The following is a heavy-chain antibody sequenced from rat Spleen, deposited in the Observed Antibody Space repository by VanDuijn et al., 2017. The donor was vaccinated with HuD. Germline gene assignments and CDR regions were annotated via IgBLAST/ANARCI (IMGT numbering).Heavy chain of an antibody. CDR1: GFTFSDYG. CDR2: ITNTGGST. CDR3: TRETTDYWYFDF. Sequence: EVQLMESGGGLVQPGRSLKLSCVASGFTFSDYGMNWIRQAPGKGLEWIASITNTGGSTYYPDSVKGRFTISRHNAKTTQYLQMNDLRSEDTATYYCTRETTDYWYFDFWGPGTMVTVSS. D-gene: IGHD3-1*01. J-gene: IGHJ1*01. V-gene: IGHV5-31*01.